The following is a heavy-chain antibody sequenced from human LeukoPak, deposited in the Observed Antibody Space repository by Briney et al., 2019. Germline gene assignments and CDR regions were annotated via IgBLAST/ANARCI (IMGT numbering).Heavy chain of an antibody. V-gene: IGHV1-2*02. CDR1: GYTFTGYY. CDR2: INPNSGGT. CDR3: TRDYDFWTGYTPIDY. Sequence: GASVKVSCKASGYTFTGYYMHWVRQAPGQGLEWMAWINPNSGGTNYAQKFQGRVTTTRDTSISTAYMEMSRMGYDSTAVYYCTRDYDFWTGYTPIDYWGQGTLVTVSS. D-gene: IGHD3-3*01. J-gene: IGHJ4*02.